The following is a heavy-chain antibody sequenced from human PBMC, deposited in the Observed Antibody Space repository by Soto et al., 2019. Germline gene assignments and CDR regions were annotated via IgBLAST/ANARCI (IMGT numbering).Heavy chain of an antibody. D-gene: IGHD6-25*01. CDR3: ARLGSIAADDFDY. CDR1: GGSISSSY. V-gene: IGHV4-59*08. J-gene: IGHJ4*02. Sequence: PSETLSLTCTVSGGSISSSYWSWIRQPPGKGLEWTGYIYHSGSTNYNPSLKSRVTISVDTSKNQFSLKLSSVTAADTAVYYCARLGSIAADDFDYWGQGTLVPSPQ. CDR2: IYHSGST.